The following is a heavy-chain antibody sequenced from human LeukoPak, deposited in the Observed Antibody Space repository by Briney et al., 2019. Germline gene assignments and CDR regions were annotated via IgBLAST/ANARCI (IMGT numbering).Heavy chain of an antibody. V-gene: IGHV4-34*01. CDR1: GGSFSGYY. CDR3: ARGVAYVGY. D-gene: IGHD1-26*01. J-gene: IGHJ4*02. CDR2: INHSGGT. Sequence: SETLSLTCAVYGGSFSGYYWSWIRQPPGKGLEWIGEINHSGGTNYNPSLKSRVTISVDTPKNQFSLKLSSVTAADTAVYYCARGVAYVGYWGQGTLVTVSS.